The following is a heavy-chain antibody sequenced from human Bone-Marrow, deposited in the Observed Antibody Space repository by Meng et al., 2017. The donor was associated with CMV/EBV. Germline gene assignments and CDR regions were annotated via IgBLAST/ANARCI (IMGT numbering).Heavy chain of an antibody. CDR3: PRIHCPSTSCRYEVGGGWFSP. CDR1: GGSINSDSHY. Sequence: SETLSLTCTVSGGSINSDSHYWGWIRQPPGKELEWIASIYYGGTTYYNPSLQRRVTISIDTSKNHFSLKLYSVTAADTARYYCPRIHCPSTSCRYEVGGGWFSPCGQGTRVTVSS. J-gene: IGHJ5*02. D-gene: IGHD2-2*01. V-gene: IGHV4-39*07. CDR2: IYYGGTT.